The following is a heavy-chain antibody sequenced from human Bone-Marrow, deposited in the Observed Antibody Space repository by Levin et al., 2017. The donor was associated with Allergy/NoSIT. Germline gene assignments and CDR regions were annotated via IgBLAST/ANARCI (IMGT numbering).Heavy chain of an antibody. CDR1: GVSISGNY. D-gene: IGHD3-10*01. CDR2: IYYVGST. Sequence: SETLSLTCTVSGVSISGNYWTWVRQTPAKALEWIGYIYYVGSTNYNPSLESRVSISLDMSKNQFSLSLSSLTAADTAVYYCARYAGESGYFDSWGQGILVTVSS. CDR3: ARYAGESGYFDS. J-gene: IGHJ4*02. V-gene: IGHV4-59*01.